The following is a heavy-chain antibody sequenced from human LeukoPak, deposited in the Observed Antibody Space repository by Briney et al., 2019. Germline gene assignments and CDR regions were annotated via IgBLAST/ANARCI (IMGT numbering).Heavy chain of an antibody. CDR2: TNHSGST. CDR1: GGSFSGYY. J-gene: IGHJ4*02. V-gene: IGHV4-34*01. CDR3: ARSSADY. Sequence: PSETLSLTCAVYGGSFSGYYWSWIRQPPGKGLEWIGETNHSGSTNYNPSLESRVTISVDTSKNQFSLKLSSVTAADTAVYYCARSSADYWGQGTLVTVSS.